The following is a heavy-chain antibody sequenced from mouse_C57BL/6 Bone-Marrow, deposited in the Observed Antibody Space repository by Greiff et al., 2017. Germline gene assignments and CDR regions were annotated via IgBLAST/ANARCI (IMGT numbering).Heavy chain of an antibody. D-gene: IGHD2-1*01. J-gene: IGHJ4*01. CDR2: IYPSDSET. CDR1: GYTFTSYW. CDR3: ARACYYVNYGCYYAMDY. Sequence: QVQLQQPGAELVRPGSSVKLSCKASGYTFTSYWMDWVKQRPGQGLEWIGNIYPSDSETHYNQKFKDKATLTVDKSSSTAYMQLRSLTSEDTAVYYCARACYYVNYGCYYAMDYWGQGTSGTVSS. V-gene: IGHV1-61*01.